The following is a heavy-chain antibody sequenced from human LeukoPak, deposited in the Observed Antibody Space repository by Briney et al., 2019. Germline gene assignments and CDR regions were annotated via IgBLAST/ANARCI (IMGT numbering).Heavy chain of an antibody. CDR3: TTDLGITMVRGVIGDAFDI. J-gene: IGHJ3*02. D-gene: IGHD3-10*01. Sequence: PGGSLRLSCAASGFTFSNAWMTWVRQAPGKGLEWVGRIKSKTDGGRTDYAAPVKGRFTISRDDSQNTLYLQMNSLKTEDTAVYYCTTDLGITMVRGVIGDAFDIWGQGTMVTVSS. CDR1: GFTFSNAW. V-gene: IGHV3-15*01. CDR2: IKSKTDGGRT.